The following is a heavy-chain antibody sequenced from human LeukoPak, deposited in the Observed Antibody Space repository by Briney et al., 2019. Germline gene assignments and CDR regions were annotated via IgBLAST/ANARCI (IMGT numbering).Heavy chain of an antibody. J-gene: IGHJ6*03. Sequence: ASVKVSCKASGGTFSRYAIRWVRQAPGPGLGRMGGFDPEDGETIYAQKFQGRVTMTEDTSTDTAYMELSSLRSEDTAVYYCATLLAAAGRYYYYYYYMDVWGKGTTVTVSS. CDR2: FDPEDGET. CDR1: GGTFSRYA. D-gene: IGHD6-13*01. CDR3: ATLLAAAGRYYYYYYYMDV. V-gene: IGHV1-24*01.